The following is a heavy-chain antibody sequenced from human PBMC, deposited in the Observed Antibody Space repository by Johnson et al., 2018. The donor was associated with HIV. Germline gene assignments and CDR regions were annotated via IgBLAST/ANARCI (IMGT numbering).Heavy chain of an antibody. D-gene: IGHD2-15*01. V-gene: IGHV3-11*04. Sequence: QVQLVESGGGLVKPGGSLRLSCAASGFSFGDYYMSWIRQAPGKGLEWISYISSDGSTIDYADSVKGRFTISRDNGNNSLYLQMNSLRAEDAAVYYCTGRDLLRAFDIWGKGTMVTVSS. CDR3: TGRDLLRAFDI. J-gene: IGHJ3*02. CDR1: GFSFGDYY. CDR2: ISSDGSTI.